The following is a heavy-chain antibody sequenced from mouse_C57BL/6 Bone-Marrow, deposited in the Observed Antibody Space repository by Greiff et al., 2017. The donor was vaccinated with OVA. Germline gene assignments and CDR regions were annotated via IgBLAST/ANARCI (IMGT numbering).Heavy chain of an antibody. CDR3: ARLGWLYFDY. Sequence: EVQLVESGPELVKPGASVKISCKASGYSFTGYYMNWVKQSPEKSLEWIGEINPSTGGTTYNQKFKAKATLTVDKSSSTAYMQLKSLTSEDSAVYYCARLGWLYFDYWGQGTTLTVSS. D-gene: IGHD2-3*01. CDR2: INPSTGGT. J-gene: IGHJ2*01. V-gene: IGHV1-42*01. CDR1: GYSFTGYY.